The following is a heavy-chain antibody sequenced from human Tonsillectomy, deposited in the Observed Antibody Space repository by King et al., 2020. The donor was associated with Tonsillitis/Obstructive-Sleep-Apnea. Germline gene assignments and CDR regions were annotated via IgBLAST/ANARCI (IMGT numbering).Heavy chain of an antibody. CDR2: ISGSNGGT. Sequence: VQLVESGGGLVQPGGSLRLSCVASGFTFSTYAMTWVRQAPGKGPEWVSGISGSNGGTYYADPVKGRFTISGDNSKNTLYLQMNSLRADDTALYYCAKDFAAVTGDPGSWGQGTLVTVSS. CDR3: AKDFAAVTGDPGS. V-gene: IGHV3-23*04. CDR1: GFTFSTYA. D-gene: IGHD6-19*01. J-gene: IGHJ5*02.